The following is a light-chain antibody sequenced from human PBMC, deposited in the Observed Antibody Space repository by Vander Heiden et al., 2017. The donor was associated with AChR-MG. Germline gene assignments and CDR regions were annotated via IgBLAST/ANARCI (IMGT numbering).Light chain of an antibody. V-gene: IGKV6-21*02. Sequence: EIVLTQSPDFQSVTPKEEVTITCRASQSIGSNLHWFQHKPDQSPKLLVKFVSQSISGVPSRFSGSGSGTDFTLTIKSLEAEDAATYYCHQTDSFPLTFGGGTKVELK. CDR1: QSIGSN. CDR3: HQTDSFPLT. J-gene: IGKJ4*01. CDR2: FVS.